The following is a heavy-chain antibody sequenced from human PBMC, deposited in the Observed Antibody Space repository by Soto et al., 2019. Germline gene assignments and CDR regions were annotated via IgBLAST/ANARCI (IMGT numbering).Heavy chain of an antibody. Sequence: SETLSLTCTVSGGSISSSSYYWGWIRQPPGKGLEWIGSIYYSGSTYYNPSLKSRVTISVDTSKNHFSLKLSSVTAADTAVYYCARHGPVQLWLGSMDVWGQGTTVT. V-gene: IGHV4-39*01. CDR3: ARHGPVQLWLGSMDV. CDR1: GGSISSSSYY. CDR2: IYYSGST. J-gene: IGHJ6*02. D-gene: IGHD5-18*01.